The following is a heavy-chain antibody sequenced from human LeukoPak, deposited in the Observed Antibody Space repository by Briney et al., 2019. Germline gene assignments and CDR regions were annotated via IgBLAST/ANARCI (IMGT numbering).Heavy chain of an antibody. J-gene: IGHJ4*02. CDR3: ARGGVYSNLDY. CDR1: GFTFSNYW. Sequence: GSLRLSCAASGFTFSNYWMSWVRQAPGRGLEWVANMRQDGSEKYYVDSVKGRFTISRDNAKNSLSLQMNSLRAEDTAVYYCARGGVYSNLDYWGQGTLLTVSS. CDR2: MRQDGSEK. V-gene: IGHV3-7*05. D-gene: IGHD4-11*01.